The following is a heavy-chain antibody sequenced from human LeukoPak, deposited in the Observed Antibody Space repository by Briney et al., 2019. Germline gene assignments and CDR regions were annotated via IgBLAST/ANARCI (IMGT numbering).Heavy chain of an antibody. V-gene: IGHV3-33*08. CDR2: IWYDGSNK. Sequence: GGSLRLSCAASGFTLSSYWMSWVRQAPGKGLEWVAVIWYDGSNKYYADSVKGRFTISRDNSKNTLYLQMNSLRAEDTAVYYCASPGSLDYWGQGTLVTVSS. CDR1: GFTLSSYW. CDR3: ASPGSLDY. J-gene: IGHJ4*02.